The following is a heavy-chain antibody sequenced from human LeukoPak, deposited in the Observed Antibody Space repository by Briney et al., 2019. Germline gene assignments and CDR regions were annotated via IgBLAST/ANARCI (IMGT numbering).Heavy chain of an antibody. CDR1: GGSTSSGSDY. J-gene: IGHJ4*02. D-gene: IGHD6-13*01. Sequence: KPSETLSLTCTVSGGSTSSGSDYWGWIRQPPGKGLEWIGSIYYSGTTYYSPSLKSRVSISLDTSKDQFSLKLNSVTAADTAVYYCARQDLAVSGIDYWGQGTLVTVSS. CDR3: ARQDLAVSGIDY. V-gene: IGHV4-39*01. CDR2: IYYSGTT.